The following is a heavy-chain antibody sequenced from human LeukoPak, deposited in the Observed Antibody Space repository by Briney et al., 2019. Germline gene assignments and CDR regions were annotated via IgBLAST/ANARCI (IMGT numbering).Heavy chain of an antibody. CDR3: ARERGILRGDAFDL. CDR2: IYSSGNT. D-gene: IGHD1-26*01. J-gene: IGHJ3*01. Sequence: PSETLSLTCTVSGVSFTTYYWTWIRHPAGKGPEWIGRIYSSGNTNYNPSLESRVTMSIDTSKHQFSLKLTSVTAADTAVYYCARERGILRGDAFDLWGQGTMVTVSS. CDR1: GVSFTTYY. V-gene: IGHV4-4*07.